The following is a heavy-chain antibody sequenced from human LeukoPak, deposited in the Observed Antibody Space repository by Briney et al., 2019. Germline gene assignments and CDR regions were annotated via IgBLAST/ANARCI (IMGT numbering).Heavy chain of an antibody. V-gene: IGHV3-23*01. Sequence: GGSLRLSCEVSGFNFASYAMNWVRQAPGRGLEWVSGISGSDATSCYRDSVKGRFTISRDSSKNTLYLQMNSLRAEDTAVYYCAKLLVPTRLFDAFDIWGQGTMVTVSS. J-gene: IGHJ3*02. CDR2: ISGSDATS. D-gene: IGHD2-8*02. CDR3: AKLLVPTRLFDAFDI. CDR1: GFNFASYA.